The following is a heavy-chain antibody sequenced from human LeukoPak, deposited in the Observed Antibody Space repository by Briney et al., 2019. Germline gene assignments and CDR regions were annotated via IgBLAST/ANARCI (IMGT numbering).Heavy chain of an antibody. CDR3: ARSGYSYEDAFDI. Sequence: GASVKDSCKASGYTFTSYDINWVRQATGQGLEWMGWMKPNSGNTGYAQKFQGRVTIPRNTSISTAYMELSSLRSEDTAVYYCARSGYSYEDAFDIWGQGTMVTVSS. CDR2: MKPNSGNT. V-gene: IGHV1-8*03. J-gene: IGHJ3*02. CDR1: GYTFTSYD. D-gene: IGHD5-18*01.